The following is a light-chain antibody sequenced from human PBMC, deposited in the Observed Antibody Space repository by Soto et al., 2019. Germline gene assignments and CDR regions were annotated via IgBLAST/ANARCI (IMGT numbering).Light chain of an antibody. V-gene: IGKV1-12*01. CDR3: QQAARIPLI. J-gene: IGKJ4*01. Sequence: IQMIQSRSFVSSFFXDRVTITFRASQDIIKLLAWXQQKTXRAPXXXXFAASTLQRGVPSRFSGSGCGTDFTLTISSLRPEDSATYYGQQAARIPLIFGGGTKV. CDR2: AAS. CDR1: QDIIKL.